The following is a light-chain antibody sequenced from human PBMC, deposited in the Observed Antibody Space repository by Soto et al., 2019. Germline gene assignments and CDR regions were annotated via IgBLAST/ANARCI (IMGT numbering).Light chain of an antibody. CDR3: CAYAGTYTV. V-gene: IGLV2-11*01. Sequence: QSALTQPRSVSGSPGQSVTISCTGTSSDVGGYNYVSWYQQHPGKAPKLMIYDVSQRPSGVPDRFSGSKSGNTASLTISGLQSEDEADYYSCAYAGTYTVFGGGTKLTVL. CDR1: SSDVGGYNY. CDR2: DVS. J-gene: IGLJ2*01.